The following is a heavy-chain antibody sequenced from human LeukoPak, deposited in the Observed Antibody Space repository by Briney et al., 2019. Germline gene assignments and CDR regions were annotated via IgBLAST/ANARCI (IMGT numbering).Heavy chain of an antibody. CDR3: AKAVCSSTSCYADY. Sequence: GGSLRLSCAASGFTFSSYAMSWVRQAPGKGLEWVSAISGSGGSTYYADSVKGRFTISRDNSKNTLYLQMNSLRAEDTAVYCCAKAVCSSTSCYADYWGQGTLVTVSS. V-gene: IGHV3-23*01. CDR1: GFTFSSYA. D-gene: IGHD2-2*01. J-gene: IGHJ4*02. CDR2: ISGSGGST.